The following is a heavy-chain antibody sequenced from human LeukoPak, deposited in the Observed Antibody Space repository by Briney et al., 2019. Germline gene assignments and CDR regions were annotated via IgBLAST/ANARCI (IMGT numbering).Heavy chain of an antibody. J-gene: IGHJ4*02. V-gene: IGHV3-30*02. CDR1: GFTFSSYG. CDR3: ARDYRLVYQLPEF. CDR2: IRYDGSNK. Sequence: PGGSLRLSCAASGFTFSSYGMHWVRQAPGKGLEWVAFIRYDGSNKYYADSVKGRFTISRDNSKNTLYLQMNSLRAEDTAVYYCARDYRLVYQLPEFWGQGTLVTVSS. D-gene: IGHD2-2*01.